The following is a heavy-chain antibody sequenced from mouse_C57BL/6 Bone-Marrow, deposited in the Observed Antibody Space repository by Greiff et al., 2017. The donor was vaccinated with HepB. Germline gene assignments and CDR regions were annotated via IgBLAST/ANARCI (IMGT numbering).Heavy chain of an antibody. CDR1: GFNIKDDY. CDR3: TEGGFAY. J-gene: IGHJ3*01. Sequence: VQLQQSGAELVRPGASVKLSCTASGFNIKDDYMHWVKQRPEQGLEWIRWIDPENGDTEYASKFQGKATITADTSSNTAYLQLSSLTSEDTAVYYCTEGGFAYWGQGTLVTVSA. V-gene: IGHV14-4*01. CDR2: IDPENGDT.